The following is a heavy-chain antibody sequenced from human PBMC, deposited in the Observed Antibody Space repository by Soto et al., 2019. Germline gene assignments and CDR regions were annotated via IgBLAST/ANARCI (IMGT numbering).Heavy chain of an antibody. CDR2: LTASGNNP. D-gene: IGHD2-15*01. CDR1: GCSFSRYA. V-gene: IGHV3-23*01. Sequence: QSGGSVRLSCAASGCSFSRYAMSWVRLAPGGRLEWVSALTASGNNPYYADSLTGRFTISRDNSKNTLYLQMYGLRVGDTSLYYWGRSLDIVVAPTPHPYSDCGLDVWGQGTTGTVSS. CDR3: GRSLDIVVAPTPHPYSDCGLDV. J-gene: IGHJ6*02.